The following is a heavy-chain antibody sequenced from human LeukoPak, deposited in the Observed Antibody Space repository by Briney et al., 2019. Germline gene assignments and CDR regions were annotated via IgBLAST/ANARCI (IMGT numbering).Heavy chain of an antibody. CDR1: GGTFSSYA. V-gene: IGHV1-69*13. Sequence: ASVKVSCKASGGTFSSYAISWVRQAPGQGLEWMGGIIPIFGTANYAQKFRGRITITADESTSTAYMELSSLRSEDTAVYYCARDLGGDYQVNGWFDPWGQGTLVTVSS. CDR3: ARDLGGDYQVNGWFDP. J-gene: IGHJ5*02. CDR2: IIPIFGTA. D-gene: IGHD4-17*01.